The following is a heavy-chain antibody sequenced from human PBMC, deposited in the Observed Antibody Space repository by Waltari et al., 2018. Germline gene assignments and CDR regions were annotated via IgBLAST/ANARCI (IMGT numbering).Heavy chain of an antibody. Sequence: QVQLVQSGAEVKKPGASVKVSCKASGYTFTSYAISWVRQALGRGCEWMGWVSAYNGNTNYAQKVQGRVTMTTDTSTSTAYMELRGLRSDDTAVYYCARVGGVVPPDDYWGQGTLVTVSS. D-gene: IGHD3-3*01. J-gene: IGHJ4*02. CDR3: ARVGGVVPPDDY. V-gene: IGHV1-18*01. CDR1: GYTFTSYA. CDR2: VSAYNGNT.